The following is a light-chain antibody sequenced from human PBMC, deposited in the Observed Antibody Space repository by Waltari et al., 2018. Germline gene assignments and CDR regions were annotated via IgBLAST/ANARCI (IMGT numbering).Light chain of an antibody. CDR2: AAS. V-gene: IGKV1-8*01. CDR1: QGISSY. CDR3: QQYYSYPPT. J-gene: IGKJ1*01. Sequence: AIRITQSPSSLSASTGDRVTITCRASQGISSYLAWYQQKPGKAPKLLFYAASTLQSGVPSRFSGGGSGTDFTLTISGLQSEDFATYYCQQYYSYPPTFGQGTKVEIK.